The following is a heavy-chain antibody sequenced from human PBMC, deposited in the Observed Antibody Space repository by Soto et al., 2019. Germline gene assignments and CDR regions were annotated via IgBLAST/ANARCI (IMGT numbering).Heavy chain of an antibody. J-gene: IGHJ4*02. CDR3: ARDVIVDSPDDVHS. V-gene: IGHV3-30*01. CDR2: VGSDGMHK. CDR1: GFTFTNCA. D-gene: IGHD1-26*01. Sequence: QVQLVESGGGVVQPGRSLRLSCAASGFTFTNCAMHWVRQAPGKGLEWVAVVGSDGMHKYYGDFVKGRFTISRDTSENTVYLQMDRLTSEDTAVYYCARDVIVDSPDDVHSWGRGTLVTVSS.